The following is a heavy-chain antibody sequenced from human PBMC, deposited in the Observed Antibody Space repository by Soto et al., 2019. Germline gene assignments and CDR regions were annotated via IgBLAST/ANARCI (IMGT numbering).Heavy chain of an antibody. D-gene: IGHD2-2*01. J-gene: IGHJ4*02. V-gene: IGHV4-30-2*01. CDR2: LYHSGST. CDR3: ARVPDY. Sequence: SGTLSITSAVSGAYISSGGYSCSWIRQPPGKGLELIGYLYHSGSTYYNPSLKSRVTISIDRSKNQFSLKLSSVTAADTAVYYCARVPDYWGQGILVTVSS. CDR1: GAYISSGGYS.